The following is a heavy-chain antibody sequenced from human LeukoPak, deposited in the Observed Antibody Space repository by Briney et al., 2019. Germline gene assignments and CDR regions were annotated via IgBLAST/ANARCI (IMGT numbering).Heavy chain of an antibody. CDR1: GFIFGDYG. D-gene: IGHD3-22*01. V-gene: IGHV3-49*03. CDR3: ARGTYYHDNAL. Sequence: QSGGSLRLSCTASGFIFGDYGMTWFRQAPGKGLEWVGFIRSKSYGGTTEYAASVKGRFTISRDDSKSIGYLQMNSLKIEDTAVYYCARGTYYHDNALWGQGTLVTVSS. CDR2: IRSKSYGGTT. J-gene: IGHJ4*02.